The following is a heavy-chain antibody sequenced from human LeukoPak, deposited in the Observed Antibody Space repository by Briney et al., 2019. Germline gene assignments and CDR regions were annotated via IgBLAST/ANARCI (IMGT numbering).Heavy chain of an antibody. CDR1: GFTFSSYG. J-gene: IGHJ3*02. V-gene: IGHV3-30*18. CDR2: ISYDGSNK. D-gene: IGHD3-10*01. CDR3: AKERVGHGEPNDAFDI. Sequence: PGGSLRLSCAASGFTFSSYGMHWVRQAPGKGLEWVAVISYDGSNKYYADSVKGRFTISRDNSKNTLYLQMNSLRAEDTAVYYCAKERVGHGEPNDAFDIWGQGTMVTVSS.